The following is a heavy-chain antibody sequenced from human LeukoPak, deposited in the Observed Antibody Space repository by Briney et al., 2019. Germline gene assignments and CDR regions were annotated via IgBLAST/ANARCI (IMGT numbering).Heavy chain of an antibody. CDR2: ISVSGGMT. CDR3: AKGRPRRGDTDSFDY. J-gene: IGHJ4*02. CDR1: GFTFSTYA. V-gene: IGHV3-23*01. Sequence: GGSLRLSCAASGFTFSTYAMTWVRQAPGKGLEWVSHISVSGGMTFYAGSVRGRFTISRDNSKNTLFLQMDSLRGEDTALYYCAKGRPRRGDTDSFDYWGQGTLVSVAS. D-gene: IGHD4-17*01.